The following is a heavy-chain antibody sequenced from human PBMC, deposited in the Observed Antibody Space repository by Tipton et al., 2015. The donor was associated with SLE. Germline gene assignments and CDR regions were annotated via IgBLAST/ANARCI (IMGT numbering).Heavy chain of an antibody. CDR1: GGSISSYY. V-gene: IGHV4-59*01. CDR3: ATAYYDILTGWGPLHY. CDR2: IYYSGST. Sequence: TLSLTCTVSGGSISSYYWSWIRQPPGKGLEWIGYIYYSGSTNYNPSLKSRVTISVDTSKNQFSLKLSSVTAADTAVYYCATAYYDILTGWGPLHYWGQGTLFTVSS. J-gene: IGHJ4*02. D-gene: IGHD3-9*01.